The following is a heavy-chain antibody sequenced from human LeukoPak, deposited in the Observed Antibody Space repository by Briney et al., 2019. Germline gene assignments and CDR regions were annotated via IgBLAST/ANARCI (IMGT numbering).Heavy chain of an antibody. Sequence: GGSLRLSCTASRFTFSSYAMHWVPQAPGKGLKWVAVISNDGSNKYYADSVKGRFTISRDNSKNTLYLQMNSLRAEDTAVYYCAKDLWGVAGRDYWGQGTLVTVSS. CDR3: AKDLWGVAGRDY. D-gene: IGHD6-19*01. CDR2: ISNDGSNK. J-gene: IGHJ4*02. V-gene: IGHV3-30*04. CDR1: RFTFSSYA.